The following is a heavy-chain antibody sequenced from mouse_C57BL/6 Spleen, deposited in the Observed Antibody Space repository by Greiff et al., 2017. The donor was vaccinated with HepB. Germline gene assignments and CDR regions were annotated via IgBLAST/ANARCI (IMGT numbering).Heavy chain of an antibody. D-gene: IGHD1-1*01. Sequence: VQLQQPGAELVRPGSSVKLSCKASGYTFTSYWMHWVKQRPIQGLEWIGNIDPSDSETHYNQKFKDKATLTVDKSSSTAYMQLSSLTSEDSAVYYCASGGYGSTYFDYWGQGATLTVSS. CDR3: ASGGYGSTYFDY. CDR1: GYTFTSYW. CDR2: IDPSDSET. V-gene: IGHV1-52*01. J-gene: IGHJ2*01.